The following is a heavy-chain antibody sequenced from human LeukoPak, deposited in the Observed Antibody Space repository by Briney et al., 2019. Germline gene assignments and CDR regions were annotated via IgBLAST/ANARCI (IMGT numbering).Heavy chain of an antibody. D-gene: IGHD3-22*01. CDR1: GYTFTGYY. V-gene: IGHV1-2*02. J-gene: IGHJ4*02. Sequence: ASVKVSCKASGYTFTGYYMHWVRQAPGQGLEWMGWINPNSGGTNYAQKFQGRVTMTTDTSTSTAYMELRSLRSDDTAVYYCAREKVVVVILDYWGQGTLVTVSS. CDR3: AREKVVVVILDY. CDR2: INPNSGGT.